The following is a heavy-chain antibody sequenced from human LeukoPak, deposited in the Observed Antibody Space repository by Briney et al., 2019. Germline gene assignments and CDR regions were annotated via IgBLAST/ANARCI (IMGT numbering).Heavy chain of an antibody. J-gene: IGHJ4*02. Sequence: PGRSLRLSCAASGFTFSSYAMHWVRQAPGKGLEWVAVISYDGSNKYYADSVKGRFTISRDNSKNSLYLQMNSLRTEDTAIYYCAKDRRYCTGGGCFTGPFDYWGQGTLVTVSS. CDR1: GFTFSSYA. CDR3: AKDRRYCTGGGCFTGPFDY. V-gene: IGHV3-30-3*01. D-gene: IGHD2-8*02. CDR2: ISYDGSNK.